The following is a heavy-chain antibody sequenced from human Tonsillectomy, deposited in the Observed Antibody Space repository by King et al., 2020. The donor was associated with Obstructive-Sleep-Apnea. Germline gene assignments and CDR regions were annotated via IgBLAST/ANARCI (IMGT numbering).Heavy chain of an antibody. D-gene: IGHD3-16*02. V-gene: IGHV3-30*04. CDR2: ISYDGNNK. CDR3: AREGSYRAFDI. CDR1: GFTFSSYA. Sequence: VQLVESGGGVIQPGRSLRLSCAASGFTFSSYAMHWVRQAPGKGLEGVAVISYDGNNKYYADSVKGRFTISRDNSKNTLYLQMNSLRAEDTAVYYCAREGSYRAFDIWGQGTMVTVSS. J-gene: IGHJ3*02.